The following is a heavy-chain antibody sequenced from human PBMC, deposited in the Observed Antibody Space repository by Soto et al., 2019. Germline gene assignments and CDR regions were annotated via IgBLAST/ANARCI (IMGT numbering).Heavy chain of an antibody. Sequence: GGSLRLSCAASGFTFSSYSMNWVRQAPGKGLEWVSYISSSISTIYYADSVKGRFTISRDNAKNSLYLQMNSLRDEDTAVYYCARPPLGYCANGVYYAFDIWGQGTMVTVSS. CDR3: ARPPLGYCANGVYYAFDI. D-gene: IGHD2-8*01. CDR2: ISSSISTI. V-gene: IGHV3-48*02. CDR1: GFTFSSYS. J-gene: IGHJ3*02.